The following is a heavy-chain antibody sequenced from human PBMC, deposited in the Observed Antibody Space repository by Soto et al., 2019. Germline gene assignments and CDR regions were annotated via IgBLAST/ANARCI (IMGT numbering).Heavy chain of an antibody. D-gene: IGHD5-12*01. J-gene: IGHJ4*02. Sequence: ASVKVSCKASGYTFTSYYMHWVRQAPGQGLEWMGIINPSGGSTSYAQKFQGRVTMTRDTSTSTVYTELSSLRSEDTAVYYCARVGYSGYDRGDYFDYWGQGTLVTVSS. CDR2: INPSGGST. CDR1: GYTFTSYY. CDR3: ARVGYSGYDRGDYFDY. V-gene: IGHV1-46*01.